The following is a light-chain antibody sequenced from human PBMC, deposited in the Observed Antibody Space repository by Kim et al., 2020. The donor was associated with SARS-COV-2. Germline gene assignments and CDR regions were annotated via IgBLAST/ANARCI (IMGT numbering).Light chain of an antibody. CDR2: DVR. V-gene: IGLV2-14*03. Sequence: QSALTQPASVSGSPGQSITISCSGTSSDVGGYSYVSWYQQHPGQAPKLMIYDVRNRPSGVSDRFSGSKSGNTASLTISGLQAEDEADYYCTSYRRSSTLDYGFGPGTKGTVL. CDR3: TSYRRSSTLDYG. J-gene: IGLJ1*01. CDR1: SSDVGGYSY.